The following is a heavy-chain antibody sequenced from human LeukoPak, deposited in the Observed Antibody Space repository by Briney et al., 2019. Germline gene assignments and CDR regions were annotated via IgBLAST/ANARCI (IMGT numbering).Heavy chain of an antibody. D-gene: IGHD1-26*01. CDR1: GFTFSSYA. CDR2: VSNDGRTT. Sequence: PGGSLRLSCAASGFTFSSYAMHWVRQAPGKGLEWVTVVSNDGRTTYYADSVKGRFTISRDNSKNTLYLQMNSLRSEDTAIYYCAREGLGPTFSAWFDPWGQGTLVTVSS. J-gene: IGHJ5*02. V-gene: IGHV3-30*04. CDR3: AREGLGPTFSAWFDP.